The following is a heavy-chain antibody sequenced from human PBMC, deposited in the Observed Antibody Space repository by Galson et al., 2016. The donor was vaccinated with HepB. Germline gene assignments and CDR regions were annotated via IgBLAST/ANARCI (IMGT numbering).Heavy chain of an antibody. CDR2: IRSRSNDRAI. CDR3: VRDHDWGFDY. J-gene: IGHJ4*02. Sequence: SLRLSCAVSGVTFSHLWMSWVRQAPGKGLEWIAYIRSRSNDRAIFYAGSVKGRFTISGDNADSMYLQMNSLRDEDTAVYYCVRDHDWGFDYWGQGALVTVSS. CDR1: GVTFSHLW. D-gene: IGHD7-27*01. V-gene: IGHV3-48*02.